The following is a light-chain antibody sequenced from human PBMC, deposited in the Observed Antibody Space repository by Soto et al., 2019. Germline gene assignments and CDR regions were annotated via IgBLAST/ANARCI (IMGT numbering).Light chain of an antibody. CDR1: SNDVGAYDY. Sequence: QSALTQPASVSGSPGQSITISCTGTSNDVGAYDYVSWYQQHPGKAPKLIIYEVTYRPSGVSNRFSGSKSGNTASLTISGLQAEDEADYYCCSYAGSSTWVFGGGTKLTVL. CDR3: CSYAGSSTWV. CDR2: EVT. V-gene: IGLV2-23*02. J-gene: IGLJ3*02.